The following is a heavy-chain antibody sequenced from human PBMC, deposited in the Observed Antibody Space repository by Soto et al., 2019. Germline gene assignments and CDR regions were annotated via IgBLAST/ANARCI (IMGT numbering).Heavy chain of an antibody. D-gene: IGHD4-17*01. J-gene: IGHJ6*02. V-gene: IGHV1-69*12. CDR1: GGTFSSYA. Sequence: QVQLVQSGAEVKKPGSSVKVSCKASGGTFSSYAISWVRQAPGQGLEWMGGIIPIFGTANYAQKFQGRVTITAAESTSTAYMELSSLRSEDTAVYYCARQRRRGDYGGDKEYGMDVWGQGTTVTVSS. CDR2: IIPIFGTA. CDR3: ARQRRRGDYGGDKEYGMDV.